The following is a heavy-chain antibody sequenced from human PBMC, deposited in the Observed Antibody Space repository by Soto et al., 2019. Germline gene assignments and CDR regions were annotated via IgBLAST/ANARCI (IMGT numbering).Heavy chain of an antibody. J-gene: IGHJ5*01. CDR2: ISGGGGTT. Sequence: EVQLLESGGGLIQPGGSLRLSCAASGFTFSSYGMSWVRQAPGKGLEWVSVISGGGGTTYYADSVKGRFTISRDNSKNTVYRQVNSGKAEDTALYYCAKGRGAFDSWGQGILVTVSS. CDR1: GFTFSSYG. V-gene: IGHV3-23*01. CDR3: AKGRGAFDS. D-gene: IGHD3-10*01.